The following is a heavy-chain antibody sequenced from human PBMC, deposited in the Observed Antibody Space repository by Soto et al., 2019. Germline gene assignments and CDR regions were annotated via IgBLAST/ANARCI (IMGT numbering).Heavy chain of an antibody. D-gene: IGHD2-2*02. J-gene: IGHJ5*02. Sequence: QVQLVQSGAEVKKPGSSVKVSCKASGGTFSSYAISWVRQAPGQGLEWMGGIIPIFGTANYAQKFQSKVTIAAVDSHTTAYMDLSSLRSADTAVYYCARVGGDCSSTSCYMDDWFDPWGQGTLVTVSS. CDR1: GGTFSSYA. CDR2: IIPIFGTA. CDR3: ARVGGDCSSTSCYMDDWFDP. V-gene: IGHV1-69*01.